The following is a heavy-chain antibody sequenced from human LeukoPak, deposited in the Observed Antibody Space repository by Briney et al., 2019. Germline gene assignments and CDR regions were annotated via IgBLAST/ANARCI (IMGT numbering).Heavy chain of an antibody. J-gene: IGHJ4*02. CDR3: ARGGHGSGSYYNTFDY. V-gene: IGHV5-51*01. CDR1: GYSFTSYW. CDR2: IYPGDSDT. D-gene: IGHD3-10*01. Sequence: GVSLKISCQGSGYSFTSYWIGWVRQMPGKGLEWMGIIYPGDSDTRYSPSFQGQVTISADKSISTAYLQWSSLKASDTAMYYCARGGHGSGSYYNTFDYWGQGTLVTVSS.